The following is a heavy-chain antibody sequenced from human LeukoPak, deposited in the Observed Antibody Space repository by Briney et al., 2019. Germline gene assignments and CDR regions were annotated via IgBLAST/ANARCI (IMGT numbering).Heavy chain of an antibody. V-gene: IGHV4-61*08. Sequence: SETLSLTCTVSGGSVSSSGYSWNWIRQPPGKTLEWIGYTYYSGRTNYNPSLKSRVTISLDTSKNQFSLKPSSVTAADTAVYYCARKGGEGIIAAADPYYYYGMDVWGQGTTVTVSS. CDR2: TYYSGRT. CDR3: ARKGGEGIIAAADPYYYYGMDV. CDR1: GGSVSSSGYS. D-gene: IGHD6-13*01. J-gene: IGHJ6*02.